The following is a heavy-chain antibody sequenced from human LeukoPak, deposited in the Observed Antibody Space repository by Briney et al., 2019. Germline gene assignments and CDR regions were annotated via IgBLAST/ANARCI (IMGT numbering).Heavy chain of an antibody. V-gene: IGHV3-30*03. Sequence: PGGSLRLSCAASGFTFSSYGMHWVRQAPGKGLEWVAVISYDGSNKYYADSVKGRFTISRDNAKNSLYLQMNSLRAEDTAVYYCARVLDTAMAYFDYWGQGTLVTVSS. CDR3: ARVLDTAMAYFDY. CDR1: GFTFSSYG. D-gene: IGHD5-18*01. CDR2: ISYDGSNK. J-gene: IGHJ4*02.